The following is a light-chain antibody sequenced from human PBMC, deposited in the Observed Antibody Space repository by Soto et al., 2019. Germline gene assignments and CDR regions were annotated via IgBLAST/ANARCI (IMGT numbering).Light chain of an antibody. Sequence: EIVLTQSPGTLSLSPGERATLSCRASQSVSSNYVAWYQQKPGQTPKVLIYRASSRATGIPDRFSGSGSGTDFTLTISRLEPEDFAVYYCQQFSSYPLTFGGGTKVDI. CDR2: RAS. V-gene: IGKV3-20*01. CDR3: QQFSSYPLT. CDR1: QSVSSNY. J-gene: IGKJ4*01.